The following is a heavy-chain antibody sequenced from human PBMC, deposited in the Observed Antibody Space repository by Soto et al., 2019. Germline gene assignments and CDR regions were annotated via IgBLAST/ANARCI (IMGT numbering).Heavy chain of an antibody. CDR2: IKSKTDGGTT. D-gene: IGHD3-16*02. CDR1: GFTFSNAW. V-gene: IGHV3-15*01. Sequence: GGSLRLSCAASGFTFSNAWMSWVRQAPGKGLEWVGRIKSKTDGGTTDYAAPVKGRFTISRDDSKNTLYLQMNSLKTEDTAVYYCTTDRSQGRLGGVIVIRNFDYWGQGTLVTVSS. CDR3: TTDRSQGRLGGVIVIRNFDY. J-gene: IGHJ4*02.